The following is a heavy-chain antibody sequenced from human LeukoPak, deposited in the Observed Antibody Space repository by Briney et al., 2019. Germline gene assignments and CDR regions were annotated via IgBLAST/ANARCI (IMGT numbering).Heavy chain of an antibody. CDR1: GXTFSNAW. CDR3: TTAVAVAGSTYFDY. Sequence: GGSLRLSCTASGXTFSNAWMSWVRQAPEKGLEWVGRIKSKTDYGTTDYAAPVKGRFTISRDDSKNTLYLQMNSLKTEDTAVYYCTTAVAVAGSTYFDYWGQGTLVTVSS. D-gene: IGHD6-19*01. J-gene: IGHJ4*02. CDR2: IKSKTDYGTT. V-gene: IGHV3-15*01.